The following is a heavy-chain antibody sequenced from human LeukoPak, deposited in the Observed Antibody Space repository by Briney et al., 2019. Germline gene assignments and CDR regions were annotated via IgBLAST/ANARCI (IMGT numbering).Heavy chain of an antibody. D-gene: IGHD4-11*01. J-gene: IGHJ4*02. Sequence: GGSLRLSCAASGFTFSSYSMNWVRQAPGKGLEWVSYISSSSSTIYYADSVKGRFTISRDNAKNSLYLQMNSLRAEDTVVYYCARESKQDFDYWGQGTLVTVSS. CDR1: GFTFSSYS. CDR2: ISSSSSTI. V-gene: IGHV3-48*01. CDR3: ARESKQDFDY.